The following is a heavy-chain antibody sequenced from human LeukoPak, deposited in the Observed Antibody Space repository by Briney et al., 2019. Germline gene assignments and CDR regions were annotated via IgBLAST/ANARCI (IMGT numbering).Heavy chain of an antibody. CDR3: ARHVWRRVFYYGMDV. CDR2: ISWYSGNI. CDR1: GFTFDDYA. D-gene: IGHD2-21*01. Sequence: PGGSLRLSCAASGFTFDDYAMHWVRQAPGKGLEWVSSISWYSGNIGYADSVKGRFSISRDNPKNTLYLQMNSLSTDDTALYFCARHVWRRVFYYGMDVWGQGTTVAVSS. V-gene: IGHV3-9*01. J-gene: IGHJ6*02.